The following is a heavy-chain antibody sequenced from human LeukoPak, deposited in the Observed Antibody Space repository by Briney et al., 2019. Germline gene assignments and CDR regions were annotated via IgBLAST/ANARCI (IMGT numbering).Heavy chain of an antibody. CDR3: AKDMFVGERSGLDY. CDR1: GFTFDDYA. D-gene: IGHD3-3*01. J-gene: IGHJ4*02. Sequence: PGGSLRLSCAASGFTFDDYAMPWVRQAPGKGLEWVSGISWNSGSIGYADSVKGRFTISRDNAKNSLYLQMNSLRAEDTALYYCAKDMFVGERSGLDYWGQGTLVTVSS. CDR2: ISWNSGSI. V-gene: IGHV3-9*01.